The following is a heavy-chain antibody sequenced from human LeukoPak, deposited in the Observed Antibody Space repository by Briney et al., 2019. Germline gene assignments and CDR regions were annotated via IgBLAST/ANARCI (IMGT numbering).Heavy chain of an antibody. CDR1: GFTFSSYS. CDR3: ARETYDSSVHPRYGGYSFDY. Sequence: GGSLRLSCAASGFTFSSYSMNWVRQAPGKGLEWVSSISSSSSYIYYADSVKGRFTISRDNAKNSLYLQMNSLRAEDTAVHYCARETYDSSVHPRYGGYSFDYWGQGTLVTVSS. V-gene: IGHV3-21*01. J-gene: IGHJ4*02. CDR2: ISSSSSYI. D-gene: IGHD3-22*01.